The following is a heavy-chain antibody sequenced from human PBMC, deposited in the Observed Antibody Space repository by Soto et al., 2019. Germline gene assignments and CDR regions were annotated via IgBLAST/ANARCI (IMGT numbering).Heavy chain of an antibody. CDR2: IYHSGTT. V-gene: IGHV4-4*03. CDR3: ARVGTGTTIHGAYYYYGMDG. J-gene: IGHJ6*01. Sequence: PETLSPTWAVSGGSISISNWWCCFRQPPVQGRAGLVDIYHSGTTNYNPSRNSRVTLSVDKSKNQFSLKLSSVTAADTAVYYCARVGTGTTIHGAYYYYGMDGWGQGTTVPVSS. CDR1: GGSISISNW. D-gene: IGHD1-7*01.